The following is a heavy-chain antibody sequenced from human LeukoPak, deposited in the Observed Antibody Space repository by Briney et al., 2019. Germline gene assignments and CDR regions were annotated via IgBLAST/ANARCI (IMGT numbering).Heavy chain of an antibody. Sequence: ASVKVSCKASGGTFSSYAISWVRQAPGQGLEWMGRIIPILGIANYAQKFQGRVTITADKSTSTAYMELSRLRSDDTAVYYCAREQAVGDRHQKLFDYWGQGTLVTVSS. CDR2: IIPILGIA. CDR1: GGTFSSYA. D-gene: IGHD3-10*01. J-gene: IGHJ4*02. CDR3: AREQAVGDRHQKLFDY. V-gene: IGHV1-69*04.